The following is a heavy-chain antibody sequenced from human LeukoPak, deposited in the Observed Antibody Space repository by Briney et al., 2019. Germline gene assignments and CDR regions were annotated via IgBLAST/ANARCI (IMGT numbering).Heavy chain of an antibody. CDR3: ASHPISTADY. CDR1: GFTFSNYA. V-gene: IGHV3-23*01. CDR2: ISGSGGST. D-gene: IGHD3-3*02. Sequence: GGSLRLSCAASGFTFSNYAMTWVRQAPGRGLEWVSGISGSGGSTYYADSVKGRFTISRDNSKNTLYLQMNSLRAEDTAVYYYASHPISTADYWGQGTLVTVSS. J-gene: IGHJ4*02.